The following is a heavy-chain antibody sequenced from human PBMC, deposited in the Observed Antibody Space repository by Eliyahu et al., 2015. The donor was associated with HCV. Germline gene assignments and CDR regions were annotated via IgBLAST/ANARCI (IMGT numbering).Heavy chain of an antibody. CDR3: ARALHYYDSSGSSPD. V-gene: IGHV1-2*02. J-gene: IGHJ4*02. D-gene: IGHD3-22*01. Sequence: QVQLVQSGAEVKKPGASVKVSCKASGYTFTGYYMHWVRQAPGQGLEWMGWINPNSGGTNYAQKFQGRVTMTRDTSISTAYMELSRLRSDDTAVYYCARALHYYDSSGSSPDWGQGTLVTVSS. CDR1: GYTFTGYY. CDR2: INPNSGGT.